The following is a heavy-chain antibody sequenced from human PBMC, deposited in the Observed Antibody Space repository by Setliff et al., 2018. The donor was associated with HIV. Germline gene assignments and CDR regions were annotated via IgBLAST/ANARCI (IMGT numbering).Heavy chain of an antibody. CDR1: GGSISSYY. CDR2: IYYSGST. V-gene: IGHV4-59*01. Sequence: SETLSLTCTVSGGSISSYYWNWIRQPPGKGLEWIGYIYYSGSTNYNPSLKSRVTISVDTSKSQFSLKLSSVAAADTAVYYCARFYYDSSGYYSGYDYWGQGTLVTVSS. D-gene: IGHD3-22*01. CDR3: ARFYYDSSGYYSGYDY. J-gene: IGHJ4*02.